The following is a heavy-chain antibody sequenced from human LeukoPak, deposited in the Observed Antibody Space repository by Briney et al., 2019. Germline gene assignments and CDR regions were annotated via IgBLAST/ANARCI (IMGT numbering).Heavy chain of an antibody. CDR3: GRDALVGYFSYYYMDV. CDR2: ISNSGST. J-gene: IGHJ6*03. D-gene: IGHD2-15*01. CDR1: GGAITSHY. V-gene: IGHV4-59*11. Sequence: SETLSLTCTVSGGAITSHYWTWIRQSPVKGLEWIGDISNSGSTSYNPSLKSRVTISIDTSKNQFSLKLSSVTAAGTAVYYCGRDALVGYFSYYYMDVWGKGTTVTVSS.